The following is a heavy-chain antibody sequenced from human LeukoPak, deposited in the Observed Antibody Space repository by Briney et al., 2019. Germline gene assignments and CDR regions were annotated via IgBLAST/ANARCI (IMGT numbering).Heavy chain of an antibody. J-gene: IGHJ4*02. Sequence: GGSLRLCCAASGFTFSSYSMSWVRRAPGKGLEWVSATSSSDDGKYYADSVRGRFTISRDNSRNTMYLQMNSLRAEDAAVYYCAKAPVTSCRGAFCYPFDSWGQGTLVTVSS. CDR2: TSSSDDGK. D-gene: IGHD2-15*01. CDR1: GFTFSSYS. CDR3: AKAPVTSCRGAFCYPFDS. V-gene: IGHV3-23*01.